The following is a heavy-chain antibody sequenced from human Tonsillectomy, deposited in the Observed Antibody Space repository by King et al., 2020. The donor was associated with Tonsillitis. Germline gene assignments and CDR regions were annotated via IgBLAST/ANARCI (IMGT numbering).Heavy chain of an antibody. D-gene: IGHD3-22*01. Sequence: VQLQESGPGLVKPSETLSLTCTVSRGSMSMYYWSWIRQSPGKGLEWIGYVHDSGTTDHNPSLKSRVSTSLDTSKNQFSLKLSSVTAADTAVYFCARTPYYYEIDGSNYRFVFDVWGPGTTVSVSS. CDR1: RGSMSMYY. CDR2: VHDSGTT. J-gene: IGHJ3*01. V-gene: IGHV4-59*01. CDR3: ARTPYYYEIDGSNYRFVFDV.